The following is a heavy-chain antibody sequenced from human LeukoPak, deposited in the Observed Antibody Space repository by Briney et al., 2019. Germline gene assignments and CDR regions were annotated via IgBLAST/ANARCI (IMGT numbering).Heavy chain of an antibody. D-gene: IGHD4-11*01. J-gene: IGHJ6*02. Sequence: GGSLRLSCAASGFTFSSYSMNWVRQAPGKGLEWVSYLSSSCSTIYYADSVKGRFTISRDNAKNSLYLQMNSLRDEDTAVYYCARDSNPLYYYYYGMDVWGQGTTVTVSS. CDR1: GFTFSSYS. V-gene: IGHV3-48*02. CDR3: ARDSNPLYYYYYGMDV. CDR2: LSSSCSTI.